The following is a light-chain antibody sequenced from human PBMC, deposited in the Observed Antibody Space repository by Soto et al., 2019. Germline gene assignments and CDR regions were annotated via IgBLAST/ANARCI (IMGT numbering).Light chain of an antibody. J-gene: IGLJ1*01. CDR2: EVS. CDR3: SSYAGSNTDYG. Sequence: QSVLTQPPSASGSPGQSVTISCTGTSSDVGGYKYVSWYQQHPGKAPKLMIYEVSKRPSGVPDRFSGSKSGNTASLTVSGLQADDEADYYCSSYAGSNTDYGFGTGTKVTVL. V-gene: IGLV2-8*01. CDR1: SSDVGGYKY.